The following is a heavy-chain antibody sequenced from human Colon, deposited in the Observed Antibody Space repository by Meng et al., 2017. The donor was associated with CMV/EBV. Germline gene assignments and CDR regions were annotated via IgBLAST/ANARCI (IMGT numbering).Heavy chain of an antibody. D-gene: IGHD1-14*01. CDR3: ARGGEMNHDY. CDR1: GFNFSDYY. J-gene: IGHJ4*02. CDR2: ITNSGITT. V-gene: IGHV3-11*01. Sequence: GGSLRLSCAASGFNFSDYYMSWIRQAPGKGLDWISYITNSGITTYYADSVRDRFTISRDNAKNSLYLQMNSLRVDDTAVYYCARGGEMNHDYWGQGTLVTVSS.